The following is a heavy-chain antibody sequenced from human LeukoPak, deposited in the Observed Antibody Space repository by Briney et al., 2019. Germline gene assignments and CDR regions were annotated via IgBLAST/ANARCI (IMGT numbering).Heavy chain of an antibody. CDR1: GGTFSSYA. CDR3: ARDHYDILTGYYKKYFDY. J-gene: IGHJ4*02. D-gene: IGHD3-9*01. V-gene: IGHV1-69*01. Sequence: SVKVSCKASGGTFSSYAIGWVRQAPGQGLEWMGGIIPIFGTANYAQRFQGRVTITADESTSTAYMELSSLRSEDTAVYYCARDHYDILTGYYKKYFDYWGQGTLVTVSS. CDR2: IIPIFGTA.